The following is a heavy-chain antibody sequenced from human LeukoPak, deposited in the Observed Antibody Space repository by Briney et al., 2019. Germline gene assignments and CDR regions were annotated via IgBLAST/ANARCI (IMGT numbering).Heavy chain of an antibody. CDR1: GGSFGDFA. V-gene: IGHV1-69*05. D-gene: IGHD1-14*01. CDR3: AATSIIFNWFDP. CDR2: SVPMSDTK. J-gene: IGHJ5*02. Sequence: SSVKVSCKASGGSFGDFAIIWVRQAPGHGLEWMGRSVPMSDTKDYAQKFQGRVTFPTDESTTTAHMELSNLSPEDTAVYYCAATSIIFNWFDPWGQGTLVTVSS.